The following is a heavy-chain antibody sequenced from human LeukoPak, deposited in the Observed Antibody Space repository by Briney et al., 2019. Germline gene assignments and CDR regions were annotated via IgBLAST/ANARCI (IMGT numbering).Heavy chain of an antibody. V-gene: IGHV3-30*02. Sequence: GGSLRLSCAASGFTFSSYGMHWVRQAPGKGLEWVAFIRYDGSNKYYADSVKGRFTISRDNSKNTLYLQMNSLRAEDTAVYYCAKDRGIIRVLYYFDYWGRGTLVTVSS. CDR1: GFTFSSYG. J-gene: IGHJ4*02. CDR2: IRYDGSNK. CDR3: AKDRGIIRVLYYFDY. D-gene: IGHD3-10*01.